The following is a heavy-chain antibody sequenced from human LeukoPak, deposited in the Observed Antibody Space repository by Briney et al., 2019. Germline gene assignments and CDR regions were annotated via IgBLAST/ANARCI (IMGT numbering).Heavy chain of an antibody. CDR2: INPDSGGT. J-gene: IGHJ4*02. D-gene: IGHD3-16*02. CDR3: ARTTCGGVIVTYYFDY. Sequence: GASVKVSCKASGYTFTGYYMHWVRQAPGQGLEWMGWINPDSGGTNYAQKFQGRVTMTRDTSISTAYMELSRLRSDDTAVYYCARTTCGGVIVTYYFDYWGQGTLVTVSS. CDR1: GYTFTGYY. V-gene: IGHV1-2*02.